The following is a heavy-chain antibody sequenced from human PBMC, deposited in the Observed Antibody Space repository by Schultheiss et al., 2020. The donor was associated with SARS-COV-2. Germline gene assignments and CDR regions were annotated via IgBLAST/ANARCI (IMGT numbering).Heavy chain of an antibody. CDR3: AKDHYYDSSGYPTLFDY. D-gene: IGHD3-22*01. V-gene: IGHV3-23*01. Sequence: GESLKVSCAASGFTFSSYAMSWVRQAPGKGLEWVSAISGSGGSTYYADSVKGRFTISRDNSKHTLYLQMNSLRAEDTAVYYCAKDHYYDSSGYPTLFDYWGQGTLVTVSS. CDR2: ISGSGGST. CDR1: GFTFSSYA. J-gene: IGHJ4*02.